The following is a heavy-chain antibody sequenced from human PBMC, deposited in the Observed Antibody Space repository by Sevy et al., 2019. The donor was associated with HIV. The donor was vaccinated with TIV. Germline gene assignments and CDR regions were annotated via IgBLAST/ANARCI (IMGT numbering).Heavy chain of an antibody. Sequence: GGSLRLSCAASGFTFSSYEMNWVRQAPWKGLEWVSYISSSGSTIYYADSVKGRFTISRDNAKNSLYLQMNSLIDEDRAGYYCAREPERYYDSSGYLYYYYGMDVWGQGTTVTVSS. CDR2: ISSSGSTI. J-gene: IGHJ6*02. D-gene: IGHD3-22*01. V-gene: IGHV3-48*03. CDR1: GFTFSSYE. CDR3: AREPERYYDSSGYLYYYYGMDV.